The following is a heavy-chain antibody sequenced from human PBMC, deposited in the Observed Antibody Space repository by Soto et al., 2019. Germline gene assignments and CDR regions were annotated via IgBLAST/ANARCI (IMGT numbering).Heavy chain of an antibody. CDR1: GCPISNHS. CDR3: ARDSTRHYCSSTSCYAPFDY. V-gene: IGHV3-21*01. CDR2: ISSSSYI. Sequence: PGGSTRLSYAASGCPISNHSMNWILQTPGKGLEWVSSISSSSYIYYADSVKDRFTISRDNAKNSLYLQMNSLRAEDTAVYYCARDSTRHYCSSTSCYAPFDYWGQGTLVTGSS. D-gene: IGHD2-2*01. J-gene: IGHJ4*02.